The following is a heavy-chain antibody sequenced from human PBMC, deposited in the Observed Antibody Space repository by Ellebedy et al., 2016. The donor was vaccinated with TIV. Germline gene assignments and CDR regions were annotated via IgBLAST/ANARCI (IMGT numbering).Heavy chain of an antibody. V-gene: IGHV4-4*07. Sequence: SETLSLTCSVSGVSISRYYWNWIRQSAGKGLEWIGRIYTSGHTDYNPSLRSRVSISVDTPKNQFSLKVISVTAVDTAVYYCARDRFGAYYFDSWGQGTQVTVSS. CDR3: ARDRFGAYYFDS. CDR1: GVSISRYY. D-gene: IGHD3-16*01. CDR2: IYTSGHT. J-gene: IGHJ4*02.